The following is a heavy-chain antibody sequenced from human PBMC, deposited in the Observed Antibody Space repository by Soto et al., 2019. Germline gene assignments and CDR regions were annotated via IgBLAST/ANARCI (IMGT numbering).Heavy chain of an antibody. CDR2: IIPIFGTA. Sequence: SVKVSCKASGGTFSSYAISWVRQAPGQGLEWMGGIIPIFGTANYAQKFQGRVTITADESTSTAYMELSSLRSEDTAVCYCARVPSGYCSGGSCYWDNWFDPWGQGTLVTVSS. CDR1: GGTFSSYA. D-gene: IGHD2-15*01. CDR3: ARVPSGYCSGGSCYWDNWFDP. J-gene: IGHJ5*02. V-gene: IGHV1-69*13.